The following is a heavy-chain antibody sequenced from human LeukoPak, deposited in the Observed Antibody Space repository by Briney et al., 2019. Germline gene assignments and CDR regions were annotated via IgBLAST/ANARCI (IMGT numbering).Heavy chain of an antibody. CDR3: ARGFDFWSGYSLTYFDY. V-gene: IGHV4-34*01. Sequence: SETLSLTCAVYGGSFSGYYWSWIRQPPGKGLEWIGEINHSGSTNYIPSLKSRVTISVDTSKNQFSLKLSSVTAADTAVYYCARGFDFWSGYSLTYFDYWGQGTLVTVSS. CDR1: GGSFSGYY. J-gene: IGHJ4*02. CDR2: INHSGST. D-gene: IGHD3-3*01.